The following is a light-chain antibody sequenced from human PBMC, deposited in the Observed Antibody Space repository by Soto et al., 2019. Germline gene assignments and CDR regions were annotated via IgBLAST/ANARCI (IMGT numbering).Light chain of an antibody. J-gene: IGKJ4*01. V-gene: IGKV3-15*01. CDR1: QSVSSN. CDR2: GAS. Sequence: EIVMTQSPATLSVSPGERATLSCRASQSVSSNLAWYQQKPGQAPRLLIYGASTRATGIPARFSGSGSGTEFTLTISRLEPEDFAVYYCQQYGSSSTFGGGTKVDIK. CDR3: QQYGSSST.